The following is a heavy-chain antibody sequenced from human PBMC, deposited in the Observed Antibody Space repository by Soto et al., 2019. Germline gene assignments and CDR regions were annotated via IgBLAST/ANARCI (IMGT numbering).Heavy chain of an antibody. CDR1: GFAISRGYY. Sequence: PSETLSLTCNVSGFAISRGYYWSWVRQPPGKGLEWIGSIYPSVSSYHNPSLATRLRLSIDTSKNQFTLNLTSVTAADTARYFCAREKVGTTFFDNWGQGIQVTVS. CDR3: AREKVGTTFFDN. V-gene: IGHV4-38-2*02. CDR2: IYPSVSS. D-gene: IGHD1-1*01. J-gene: IGHJ4*02.